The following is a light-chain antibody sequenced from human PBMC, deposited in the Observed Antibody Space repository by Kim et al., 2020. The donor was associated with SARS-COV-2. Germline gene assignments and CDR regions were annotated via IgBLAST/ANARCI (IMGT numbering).Light chain of an antibody. CDR3: QQRSNWPA. Sequence: FSSPGERATLSCRASQSVSSYLAWYQQKPGQAPRLLIYDASNRATGIPARFSGSGSGTDFTLTISSLEPEDFAVYYCQQRSNWPAFGGGTKVDIK. CDR1: QSVSSY. V-gene: IGKV3-11*01. CDR2: DAS. J-gene: IGKJ4*01.